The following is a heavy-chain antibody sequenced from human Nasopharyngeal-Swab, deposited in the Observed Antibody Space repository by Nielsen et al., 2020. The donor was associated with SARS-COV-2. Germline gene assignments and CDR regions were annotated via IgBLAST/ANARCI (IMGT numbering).Heavy chain of an antibody. V-gene: IGHV4-59*13. J-gene: IGHJ4*02. CDR2: IYDSGTT. CDR1: GDSMRNYY. Sequence: SETLSLTCTVSGDSMRNYYWNWIRQSPGKGPEWIGYIYDSGTTNYNPSLKSRVTLSLDASNKQFSLKLNSLTAADTAVYYCARGSAYGQWLLDWGQGTQVAVSS. CDR3: ARGSAYGQWLLD. D-gene: IGHD6-19*01.